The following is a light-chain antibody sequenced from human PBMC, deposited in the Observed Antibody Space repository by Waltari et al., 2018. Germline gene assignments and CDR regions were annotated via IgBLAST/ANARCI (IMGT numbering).Light chain of an antibody. CDR3: QAWDNSVGVV. CDR2: QDK. Sequence: SYEVTQPPSVSVSPGQTANITCSGDKLGDRYTCWYQQKPGPSPLLVIYQDKKRPSGIPERFSGANSGKTANLTISGTQAPDEGDYYCQAWDNSVGVVFGGGTKLTVL. V-gene: IGLV3-1*01. J-gene: IGLJ2*01. CDR1: KLGDRY.